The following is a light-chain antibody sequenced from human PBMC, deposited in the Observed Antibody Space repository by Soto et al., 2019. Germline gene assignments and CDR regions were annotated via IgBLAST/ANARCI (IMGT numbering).Light chain of an antibody. CDR2: AAS. CDR1: QSISSY. CDR3: QQSYSTPRT. Sequence: DIQMTQSPSSLSASVGDRVTITCRASQSISSYLNWYQQKPGKAPKLLIYAASSSQSGVPSRFSGSVSGTDFTLTISSLQPEDFATYYCQQSYSTPRTFGQGTKVDIK. J-gene: IGKJ1*01. V-gene: IGKV1-39*01.